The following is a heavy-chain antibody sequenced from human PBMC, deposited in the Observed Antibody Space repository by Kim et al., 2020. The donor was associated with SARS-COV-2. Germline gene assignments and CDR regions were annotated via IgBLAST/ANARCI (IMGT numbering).Heavy chain of an antibody. D-gene: IGHD2-15*01. CDR3: AKGGGRPLQDAFDI. CDR2: IINNLDST. V-gene: IGHV3-23*01. Sequence: GGSLRLSCAASGFTFSSYAMSWVRQAPGKGLEWVSTIINNLDSTFFADSVKGRFTLSRDNSKNTLSLQMNSLGAEDTAVYYCAKGGGRPLQDAFDIWGQGTLVTVST. CDR1: GFTFSSYA. J-gene: IGHJ3*02.